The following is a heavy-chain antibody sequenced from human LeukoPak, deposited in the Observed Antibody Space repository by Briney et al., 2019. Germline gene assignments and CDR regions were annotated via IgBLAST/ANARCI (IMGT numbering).Heavy chain of an antibody. D-gene: IGHD1-26*01. CDR2: FDPEDGET. Sequence: ASVKVSCKVSGYTLTELSMRWVRQAPGKGLEWMGGFDPEDGETIYAQKFQGRVTMTEDTSTDTAYMELSSLRSEDTAVYYCATDVDSGSYYGAFDIWGQGTMVTVSS. CDR3: ATDVDSGSYYGAFDI. CDR1: GYTLTELS. J-gene: IGHJ3*02. V-gene: IGHV1-24*01.